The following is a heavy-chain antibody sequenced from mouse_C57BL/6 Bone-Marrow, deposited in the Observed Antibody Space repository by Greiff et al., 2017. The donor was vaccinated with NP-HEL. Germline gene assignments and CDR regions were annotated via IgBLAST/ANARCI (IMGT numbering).Heavy chain of an antibody. CDR1: GFTFSDYY. Sequence: EVKLVESEGGLVQPGSSMKLSCTASGFTFSDYYMAWVRQVPEKGLEWVANINYDGSSTYYLDSLKSRFIISSDNAKNILYLQMSSLKSEDTATYYCARDHGGFAYWGQGTLVTVSA. V-gene: IGHV5-16*01. CDR2: INYDGSST. J-gene: IGHJ3*01. CDR3: ARDHGGFAY.